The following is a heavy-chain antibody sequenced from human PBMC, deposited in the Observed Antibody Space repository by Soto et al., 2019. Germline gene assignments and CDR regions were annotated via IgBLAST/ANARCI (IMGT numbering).Heavy chain of an antibody. J-gene: IGHJ3*02. CDR3: ARSAI. CDR2: ISGTSSTI. CDR1: GFVFNNFN. Sequence: VGGLKLSFATSGFVFNNFNMNWVRQAPGKGLEWVSYISGTSSTIYYADSVKGRFTISRDNAKNSLYLQMSSLRVEDTAVYYCARSAIWGQGTMVTVSS. V-gene: IGHV3-48*01.